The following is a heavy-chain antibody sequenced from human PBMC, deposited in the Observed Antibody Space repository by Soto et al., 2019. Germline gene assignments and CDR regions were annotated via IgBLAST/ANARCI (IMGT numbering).Heavy chain of an antibody. CDR3: AKDFGSSGWYRGMDV. CDR1: GFTFSSYG. Sequence: GGSLRLSCAASGFTFSSYGMHWVRQAPGKGLEWVAVISYDGSNKYYADSVKGRFTISRDNSKNTLYLQMNSLRAEDTAVYYCAKDFGSSGWYRGMDVWGQGTTVTVSS. CDR2: ISYDGSNK. V-gene: IGHV3-30*18. J-gene: IGHJ6*02. D-gene: IGHD6-19*01.